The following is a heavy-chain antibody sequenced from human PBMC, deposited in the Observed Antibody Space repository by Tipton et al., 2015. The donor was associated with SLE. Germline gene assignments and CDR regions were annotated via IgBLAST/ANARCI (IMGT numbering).Heavy chain of an antibody. J-gene: IGHJ4*02. CDR1: GGSISSSSYY. CDR3: ARGRDGCKNY. CDR2: INHSGST. D-gene: IGHD5-24*01. V-gene: IGHV4-39*07. Sequence: TLSLTCTVSGGSISSSSYYWSWIRQPPGKGPEWIGEINHSGSTNYNPSLKSRVTISVDTSKNQFSLKLSSVTAADTAVYYCARGRDGCKNYWGQGTPVTVSS.